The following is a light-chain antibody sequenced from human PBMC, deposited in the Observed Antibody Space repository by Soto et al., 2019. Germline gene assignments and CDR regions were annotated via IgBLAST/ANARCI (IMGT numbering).Light chain of an antibody. CDR2: DAS. CDR1: QSVSSY. CDR3: QQRSNWPG. J-gene: IGKJ2*03. Sequence: EIVLTQSPATLSLSPGERATLSCRASQSVSSYLAWYQQKPGQAPRLLIYDASNRAPGIPARFSGSGSGTDFTLTISSLEPEDFAVYYCQQRSNWPGFGQGTKLEIK. V-gene: IGKV3-11*01.